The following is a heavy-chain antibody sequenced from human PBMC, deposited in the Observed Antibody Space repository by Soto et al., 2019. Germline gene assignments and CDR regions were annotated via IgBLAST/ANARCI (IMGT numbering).Heavy chain of an antibody. V-gene: IGHV1-18*01. CDR3: ARVVATVAGPYGMDV. CDR2: ISAYNGNT. D-gene: IGHD6-19*01. J-gene: IGHJ6*02. CDR1: GYTFTSYV. Sequence: QVQLVQSGAEVKKPGASVKVSCRASGYTFTSYVISWVRQAPAQGLEWMGWISAYNGNTNFAQKLQGRVTMTTDTSTSKAYMELRSLRSDDTAVYYCARVVATVAGPYGMDVWGQGTTVTVSS.